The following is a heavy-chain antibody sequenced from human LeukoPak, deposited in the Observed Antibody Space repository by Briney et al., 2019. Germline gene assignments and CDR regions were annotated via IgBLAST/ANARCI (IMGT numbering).Heavy chain of an antibody. J-gene: IGHJ4*02. CDR1: GFSIGAYY. D-gene: IGHD5-18*01. Sequence: SETLSLTCTVSGFSIGAYYWGWIRQLPGKGLEYIGYIYYTGTTNYNPSLESRVTISVDTSKNQFSLNLNSVTAADTAVYYCARLKEADTAMVTDYWGQGTLVTVSS. V-gene: IGHV4-59*01. CDR2: IYYTGTT. CDR3: ARLKEADTAMVTDY.